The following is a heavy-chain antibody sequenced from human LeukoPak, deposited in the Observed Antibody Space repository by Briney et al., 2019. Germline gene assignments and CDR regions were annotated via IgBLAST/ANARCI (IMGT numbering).Heavy chain of an antibody. Sequence: GGSLRLSCAASGFTFSSYWMHWVRQAPGKGLVWVSRINSDGSSTSYADSVKGRFTISRDNAKNTLYLQMNSLRAEDTAVYYCARVVSGSYYYYYYYMDVWGKGTTVTVSS. CDR3: ARVVSGSYYYYYYYMDV. V-gene: IGHV3-74*01. J-gene: IGHJ6*03. D-gene: IGHD1-26*01. CDR2: INSDGSST. CDR1: GFTFSSYW.